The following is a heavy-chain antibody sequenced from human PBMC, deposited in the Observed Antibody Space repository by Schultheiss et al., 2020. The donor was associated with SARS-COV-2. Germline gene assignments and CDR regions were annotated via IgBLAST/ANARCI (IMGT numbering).Heavy chain of an antibody. CDR1: GYTFTSYD. V-gene: IGHV1-18*01. CDR3: ARANLAYYGFWSCYYYYYYGMDV. Sequence: ASVKVSCKASGYTFTSYDINWVRQATGQGLEWMGWISAYNGNTNYAQKLQGRVTMTTDTSTSTAYMELRSLRSDDTAVYYCARANLAYYGFWSCYYYYYYGMDVWGQGTTVTVSS. CDR2: ISAYNGNT. D-gene: IGHD3-3*01. J-gene: IGHJ6*02.